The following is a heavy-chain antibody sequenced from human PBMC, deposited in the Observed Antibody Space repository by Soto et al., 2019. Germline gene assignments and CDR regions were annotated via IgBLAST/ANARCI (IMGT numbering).Heavy chain of an antibody. CDR2: IEGSGTIT. CDR3: VKISFWFNS. D-gene: IGHD3-16*02. J-gene: IGHJ5*01. Sequence: GGSLRLSCAASGFMFSTTDMSWVRQAPGKGLEWVTTIEGSGTITYYADSVRGRFTISRDNSKNTVYLQMDSLTADDTAVYYCVKISFWFNSWGQGTPVTVSS. CDR1: GFMFSTTD. V-gene: IGHV3-23*01.